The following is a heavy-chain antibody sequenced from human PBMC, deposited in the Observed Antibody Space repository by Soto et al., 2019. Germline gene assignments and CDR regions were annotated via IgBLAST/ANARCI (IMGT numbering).Heavy chain of an antibody. CDR1: GFTFRTYA. Sequence: GGSLRLSCAASGFTFRTYAMSWVRQAPGKGLEWVSAITGSGDTTYYADSVKGRFTISRDNSKNTLYLQMNNLRAEDTAVYFCAKKEGGGYIYGYYYYYGMAVWGQGTTVTVSS. D-gene: IGHD5-12*01. CDR3: AKKEGGGYIYGYYYYYGMAV. J-gene: IGHJ6*02. CDR2: ITGSGDTT. V-gene: IGHV3-23*01.